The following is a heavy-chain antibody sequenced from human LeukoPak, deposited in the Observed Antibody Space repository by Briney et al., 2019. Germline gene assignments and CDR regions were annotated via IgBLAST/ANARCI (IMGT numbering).Heavy chain of an antibody. J-gene: IGHJ4*02. CDR3: ARQGKNYYGSGTYY. V-gene: IGHV5-10-1*01. CDR2: IDLSYSYT. D-gene: IGHD3-10*01. Sequence: GESLKISCKGSGYSFTSYWISWVRELPGKGREGMGRIDLSYSYTNYSPSFQGHVTISADKYINTAYLQWSSLKASDTAMYYCARQGKNYYGSGTYYWGQGTLVTVSS. CDR1: GYSFTSYW.